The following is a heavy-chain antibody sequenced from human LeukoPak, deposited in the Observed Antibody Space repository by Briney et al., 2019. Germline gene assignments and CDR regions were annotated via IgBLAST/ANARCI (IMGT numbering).Heavy chain of an antibody. J-gene: IGHJ4*02. CDR3: ARCSGYYDRVLDY. Sequence: GGSLRLSCAASGFTFSDYYMSWIRQAPGKGLEWVSYISSSGSYTNYADSVKGRFTISRDNAKNSLYLQMNSLTAEDTAVYFCARCSGYYDRVLDYWGQGTLVTVSS. V-gene: IGHV3-11*03. CDR2: ISSSGSYT. D-gene: IGHD3-22*01. CDR1: GFTFSDYY.